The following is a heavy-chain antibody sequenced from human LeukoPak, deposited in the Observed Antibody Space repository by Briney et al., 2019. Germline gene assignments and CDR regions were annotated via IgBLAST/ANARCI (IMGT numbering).Heavy chain of an antibody. J-gene: IGHJ4*02. Sequence: KPSETLSLTCTVSGGSISSYYWSWIRQPPGKGPEWIGYIYYSGSTRYNPSLKSRVTISVDTSKNQFSLKLSSVTAADTAVYYCARGRLFDYWGQGTLVTVSS. V-gene: IGHV4-59*01. CDR2: IYYSGST. CDR3: ARGRLFDY. CDR1: GGSISSYY.